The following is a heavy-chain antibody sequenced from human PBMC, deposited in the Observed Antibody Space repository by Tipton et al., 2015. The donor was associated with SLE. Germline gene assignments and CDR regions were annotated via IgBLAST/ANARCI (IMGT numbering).Heavy chain of an antibody. J-gene: IGHJ4*02. CDR1: GFTFGTYS. CDR2: ISAGSITT. Sequence: AVSGFTFGTYSMNWVRQAPGKGLEWVAYISAGSITTHYADSAKGRFTISGDNAKNSLYQQMSSLRIEDTAVYYCTGSDVDVTAVPAYWGQGALVTVSS. CDR3: TGSDVDVTAVPAY. V-gene: IGHV3-48*01. D-gene: IGHD2-21*02.